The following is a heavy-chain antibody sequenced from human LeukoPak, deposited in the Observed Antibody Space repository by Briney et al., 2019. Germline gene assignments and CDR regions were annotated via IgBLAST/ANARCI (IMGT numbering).Heavy chain of an antibody. J-gene: IGHJ3*02. Sequence: KPSETLSLTCTVPGDSISAFYWTWIRQPAGKGLEWIGRIYSSGNTNYNPSLMSRVTMSIDTSKNQLSLKLTSVTAADTAVYYCARERGNLRGDAFDIWGQGTMVTVSS. CDR2: IYSSGNT. CDR1: GDSISAFY. CDR3: ARERGNLRGDAFDI. V-gene: IGHV4-4*07. D-gene: IGHD3-10*01.